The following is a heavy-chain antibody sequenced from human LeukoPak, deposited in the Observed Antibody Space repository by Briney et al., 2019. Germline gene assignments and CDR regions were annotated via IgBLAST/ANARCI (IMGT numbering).Heavy chain of an antibody. D-gene: IGHD3-22*01. CDR1: GYTFTSYG. CDR2: VSAYNGNT. Sequence: GASVKVSCKASGYTFTSYGISWVRQAPGQGLEWMGWVSAYNGNTNYAQKLQGRGTMTTDTSTSTAYMELRSLRSDDTAVYYCARDYYDSSGYSVPSEFDYWGQGTLVTVSS. CDR3: ARDYYDSSGYSVPSEFDY. V-gene: IGHV1-18*01. J-gene: IGHJ4*02.